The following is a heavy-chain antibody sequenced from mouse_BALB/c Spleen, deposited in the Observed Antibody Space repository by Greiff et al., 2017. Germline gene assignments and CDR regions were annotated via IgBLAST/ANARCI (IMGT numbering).Heavy chain of an antibody. V-gene: IGHV1-9*01. CDR2: ILPGSGST. CDR3: ARGEVRRHYYAMDY. D-gene: IGHD2-14*01. CDR1: GYTFSSYW. Sequence: QVQLQQSGAELMKPGASVKISCKATGYTFSSYWIEWVKQRPGHGLEWIGEILPGSGSTNYNEKFKGKATFTADTSSNTAYMQLSSLTSEDSAVYYCARGEVRRHYYAMDYWGQGTSVTVSS. J-gene: IGHJ4*01.